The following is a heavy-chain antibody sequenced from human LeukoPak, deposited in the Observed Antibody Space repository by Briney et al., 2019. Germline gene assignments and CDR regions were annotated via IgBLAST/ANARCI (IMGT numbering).Heavy chain of an antibody. J-gene: IGHJ5*02. D-gene: IGHD3-10*01. CDR1: GGSISSSSYY. CDR2: IYNSGGT. V-gene: IGHV4-39*07. CDR3: ARASYYGSGNWFDP. Sequence: SETLSLTCTVSGGSISSSSYYWGWIRQPPGKGLEWIGSIYNSGGTYYNPSLKSRVTISVDTSKNQFSLKLSSVTASDTAVYYCARASYYGSGNWFDPWGQGTLVTVSS.